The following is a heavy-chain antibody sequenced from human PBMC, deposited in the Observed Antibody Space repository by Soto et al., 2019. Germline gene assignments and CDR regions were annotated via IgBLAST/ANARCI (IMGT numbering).Heavy chain of an antibody. CDR3: ARASSTGTTHPYYYYYGMDV. V-gene: IGHV1-69*06. J-gene: IGHJ6*02. CDR2: IIPIFGTA. Sequence: SVKVSCKASGYSFTDYHIHWVRQAPGQGLEWMGGIIPIFGTANYAQKFQGRVTITADKSTSTAYMELSSLRSEDTAVYYCARASSTGTTHPYYYYYGMDVWGQGTTVTVSS. D-gene: IGHD1-7*01. CDR1: GYSFTDYH.